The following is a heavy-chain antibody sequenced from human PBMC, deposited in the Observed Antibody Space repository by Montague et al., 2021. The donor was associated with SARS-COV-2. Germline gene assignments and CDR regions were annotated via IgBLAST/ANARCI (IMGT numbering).Heavy chain of an antibody. V-gene: IGHV4-31*03. CDR1: GTSIRSGGYY. CDR3: ARVRLFYYLDY. J-gene: IGHJ4*02. Sequence: TLSLTCTVSGTSIRSGGYYWTWTRRHPGKGLEWIGCIFHTGRAYYNPSLETRVNISVDTSNNLFSLRLSSVTAADTAMYFCARVRLFYYLDYWGQGTLVTVSS. CDR2: IFHTGRA. D-gene: IGHD2/OR15-2a*01.